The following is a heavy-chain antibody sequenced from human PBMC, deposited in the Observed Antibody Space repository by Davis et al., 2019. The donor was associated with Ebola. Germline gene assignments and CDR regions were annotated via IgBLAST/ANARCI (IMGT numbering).Heavy chain of an antibody. J-gene: IGHJ4*02. V-gene: IGHV3-53*01. Sequence: GESLKISCAASGFTVSSNYMSWVRQAPGKGLEWVSVIHSGGSTYYADSVKGRFTISRDNSKNTLFLQMNSLRAEDTAVYYCARAMVATIWGQGTLVTVSS. D-gene: IGHD5-12*01. CDR1: GFTVSSNY. CDR2: IHSGGST. CDR3: ARAMVATI.